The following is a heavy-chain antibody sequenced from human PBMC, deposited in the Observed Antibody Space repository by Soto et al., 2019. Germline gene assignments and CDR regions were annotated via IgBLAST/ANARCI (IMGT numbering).Heavy chain of an antibody. J-gene: IGHJ6*02. CDR2: IYYSGST. CDR1: GGSISSGDYY. V-gene: IGHV4-30-4*01. D-gene: IGHD1-1*01. Sequence: PSETLSLTCTVSGGSISSGDYYWSWIRQPPGKGLEWIGYIYYSGSTYYNPSLKSRVTISVDTSKNQFSLKLSSVTAADTAVYYCARGGAHWNPLRNYYYGMDVRAQRTTVTVSS. CDR3: ARGGAHWNPLRNYYYGMDV.